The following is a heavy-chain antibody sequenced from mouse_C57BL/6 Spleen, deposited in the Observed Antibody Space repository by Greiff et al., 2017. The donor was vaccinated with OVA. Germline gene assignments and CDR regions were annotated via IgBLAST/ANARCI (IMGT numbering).Heavy chain of an antibody. J-gene: IGHJ2*01. Sequence: VQLKESGEGLVKPGGSLKLSCAASGFTFSSYAMSWVRQTPEKRLEWVAYISSGGDYIYYADTVKGRFTISRDNARNTLYLQMSSLKYEDTAMYYCTRALGYYFDYWGQGTTLTVSS. CDR1: GFTFSSYA. CDR2: ISSGGDYI. V-gene: IGHV5-9-1*02. CDR3: TRALGYYFDY. D-gene: IGHD4-1*01.